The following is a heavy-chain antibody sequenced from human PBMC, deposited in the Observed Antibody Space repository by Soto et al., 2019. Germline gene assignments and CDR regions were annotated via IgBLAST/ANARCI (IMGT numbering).Heavy chain of an antibody. D-gene: IGHD2-15*01. CDR3: ARDDCSGGRCYPDY. CDR2: IWYDGSNK. Sequence: QVQLVESGGGVAQPGRSLRLSCAASGFSFSTYGMHWVRQAPGKGLEWVAVIWYDGSNKYYADSVKGRFTISRDNSKNTLYLQMNSLRAEDRAVYYCARDDCSGGRCYPDYWGQGTLVIVSS. J-gene: IGHJ4*02. V-gene: IGHV3-33*01. CDR1: GFSFSTYG.